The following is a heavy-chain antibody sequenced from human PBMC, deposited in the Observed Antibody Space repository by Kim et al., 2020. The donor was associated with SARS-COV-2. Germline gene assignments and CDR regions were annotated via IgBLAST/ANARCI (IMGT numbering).Heavy chain of an antibody. CDR2: IIPIFGTA. D-gene: IGHD3-3*01. V-gene: IGHV1-69*13. CDR1: GGTFSSYA. Sequence: SVKVSCKASGGTFSSYAISWVRQAPGQGLEWMGGIIPIFGTANYAQKFQGRVTITADESTSTAYMELSSLRSEDTAVYYCARAHFDSRLLWRRVGMDVWGQGTTVTVSS. CDR3: ARAHFDSRLLWRRVGMDV. J-gene: IGHJ6*02.